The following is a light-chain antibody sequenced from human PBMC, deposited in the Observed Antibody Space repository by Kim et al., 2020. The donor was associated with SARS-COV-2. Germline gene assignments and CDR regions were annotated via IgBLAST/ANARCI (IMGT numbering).Light chain of an antibody. Sequence: DIQMTQSPSSLSASVGDRVTITCRASQNIDSSLNWYQQKVGKAPRLLIYAAYSLESGVPSRFSGSGSGTDFTLTISDLQPEDFATYYCQQSYTVPPVTFGQGTKLEIK. CDR2: AAY. CDR3: QQSYTVPPVT. V-gene: IGKV1-39*01. CDR1: QNIDSS. J-gene: IGKJ2*01.